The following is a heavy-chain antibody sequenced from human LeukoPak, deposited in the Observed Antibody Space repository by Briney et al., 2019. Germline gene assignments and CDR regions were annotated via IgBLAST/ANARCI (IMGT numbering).Heavy chain of an antibody. CDR1: GGTFSSYA. V-gene: IGHV1-69*05. CDR2: IIPIFGTA. D-gene: IGHD2-15*01. CDR3: AREIVVVVAATPTPFNWFDP. Sequence: SVKVSCKGSGGTFSSYAISWVRQAPGQGLEWMGRIIPIFGTANYAQKFQGRVTITTDESTSTAYMELSSLRSEDTAVYYCAREIVVVVAATPTPFNWFDPWGQGTLVTVSS. J-gene: IGHJ5*02.